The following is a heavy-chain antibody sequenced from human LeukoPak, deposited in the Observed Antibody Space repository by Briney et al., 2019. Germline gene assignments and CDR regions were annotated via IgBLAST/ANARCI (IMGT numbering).Heavy chain of an antibody. CDR1: GGSISSGSYY. J-gene: IGHJ4*02. Sequence: SETLSLTCTVSGGSISSGSYYWSWIRQPAGKGLDWIGRIYSSGSTNYNPSLKSRVTMSVDTSKNQFSLKLSSVTAADTAVYYCARALGSYGYTVLDYWGQGTLVTVSS. D-gene: IGHD5-18*01. CDR2: IYSSGST. CDR3: ARALGSYGYTVLDY. V-gene: IGHV4-61*02.